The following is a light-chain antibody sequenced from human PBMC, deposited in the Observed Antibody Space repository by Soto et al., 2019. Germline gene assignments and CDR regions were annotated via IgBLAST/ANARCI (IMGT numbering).Light chain of an antibody. CDR3: TSYSSGSSLVI. Sequence: QSALTQPASVSGSPGQSITISCTGSSSDVGDYNYVSWYRHLPGNAPTLIMYEVSNRPSGISDRFSGSKSGNTASLTISGLQAEDESFYYCTSYSSGSSLVIFGGGTKLTVL. CDR1: SSDVGDYNY. CDR2: EVS. V-gene: IGLV2-14*01. J-gene: IGLJ2*01.